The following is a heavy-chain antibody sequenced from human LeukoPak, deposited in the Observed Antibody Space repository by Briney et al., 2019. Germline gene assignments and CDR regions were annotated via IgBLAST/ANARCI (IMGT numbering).Heavy chain of an antibody. CDR1: GFTFSSYW. V-gene: IGHV3-74*01. CDR2: INTDGSII. CDR3: AREGTTVTPYFDY. D-gene: IGHD4-17*01. J-gene: IGHJ4*02. Sequence: SGGSLRLSCEASGFTFSSYWMHWVRQAPGKGLVWVSRINTDGSIISYADSVKGRFTISRDNAKNTLYLQMNSLRVDDTAVYYCAREGTTVTPYFDYWGQGTLVTVSS.